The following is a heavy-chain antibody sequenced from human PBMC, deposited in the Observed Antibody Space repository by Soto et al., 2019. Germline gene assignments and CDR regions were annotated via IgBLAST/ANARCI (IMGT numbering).Heavy chain of an antibody. Sequence: LRLSCAASGFTFSSYSMNWVRQAPGKGLEWVSSISSSSSYIYYADSVKGRFTISRDNAKNSLYLQMNSLRAEDTAVYYCARDPYYDFWSGYYNPYYYGMDVWGQGTTVTVSS. D-gene: IGHD3-3*01. J-gene: IGHJ6*02. CDR1: GFTFSSYS. V-gene: IGHV3-21*01. CDR2: ISSSSSYI. CDR3: ARDPYYDFWSGYYNPYYYGMDV.